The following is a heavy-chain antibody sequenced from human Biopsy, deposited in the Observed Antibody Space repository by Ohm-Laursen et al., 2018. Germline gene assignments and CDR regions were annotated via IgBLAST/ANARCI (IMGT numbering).Heavy chain of an antibody. V-gene: IGHV4-4*07. D-gene: IGHD3-22*01. Sequence: GTLSLTWTVSGGSINSYYWSWMRQPAGKGLEWIGRLFTSGTTNYSPSLNNRVTMSVDTSKNQFSLRLTSVTAADTAVYYCARGDYFDSNGYFWFDPWGQGTLVTVSS. CDR3: ARGDYFDSNGYFWFDP. J-gene: IGHJ5*02. CDR1: GGSINSYY. CDR2: LFTSGTT.